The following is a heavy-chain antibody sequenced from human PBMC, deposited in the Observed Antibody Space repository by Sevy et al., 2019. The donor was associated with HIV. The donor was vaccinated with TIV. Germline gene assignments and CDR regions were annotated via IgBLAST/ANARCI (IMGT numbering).Heavy chain of an antibody. CDR1: GFTFSSYA. CDR3: AKHKRYSGYDFWFDP. D-gene: IGHD5-12*01. V-gene: IGHV3-23*01. CDR2: ISGSGGST. Sequence: GGSLRLSCAASGFTFSSYAMSWVRQAPGKGLEWVSAISGSGGSTYYADSVKGRFTISRDNSKNTRYLQMNSLRAEDTAVYYCAKHKRYSGYDFWFDPWGQGTLVTVSS. J-gene: IGHJ5*02.